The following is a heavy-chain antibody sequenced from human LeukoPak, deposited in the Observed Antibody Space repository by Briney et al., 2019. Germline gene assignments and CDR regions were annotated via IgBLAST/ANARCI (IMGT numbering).Heavy chain of an antibody. D-gene: IGHD2-2*01. CDR1: GYTFSAYY. CDR2: INPNSGAT. CDR3: ARESTRDIVVVPAAIDY. V-gene: IGHV1-2*02. Sequence: ASVKVSCKASGYTFSAYYMHWVRQAPGQGLEWMGWINPNSGATTFAQKFQGRVTMTRDTPINTAYMELSRLTSDDTAVYYCARESTRDIVVVPAAIDYWGQGTLVTVSS. J-gene: IGHJ4*02.